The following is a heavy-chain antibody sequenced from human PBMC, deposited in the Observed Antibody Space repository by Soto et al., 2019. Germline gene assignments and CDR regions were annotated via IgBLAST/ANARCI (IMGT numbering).Heavy chain of an antibody. CDR1: GFTFSSYS. Sequence: EVQLVESGGGLVQPGGSLRLSCAASGFTFSSYSMNWVRQAPGKGLEWLSYISSSISTMHYADSVKGRFTISRDNAKNSLYLQLNSLRDEDTAVYYCAREVRDTAVAAFDYWGQGTLVTVSS. CDR3: AREVRDTAVAAFDY. D-gene: IGHD5-18*01. V-gene: IGHV3-48*02. J-gene: IGHJ4*02. CDR2: ISSSISTM.